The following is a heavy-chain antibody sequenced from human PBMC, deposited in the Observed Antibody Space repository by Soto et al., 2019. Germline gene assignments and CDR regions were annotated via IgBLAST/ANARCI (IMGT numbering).Heavy chain of an antibody. Sequence: GGSLRLSCAASGFSVSSSYMTWVRQAPGKGLEWVSGISGSGATTSYADSVKGRFTVSRDNSKNTLYLQMNSLRVEDTAVYHCAKLRYFDWSAYNWFEYWGQGTPVTVSS. D-gene: IGHD3-9*01. V-gene: IGHV3-23*01. CDR2: ISGSGATT. CDR3: AKLRYFDWSAYNWFEY. J-gene: IGHJ5*01. CDR1: GFSVSSSY.